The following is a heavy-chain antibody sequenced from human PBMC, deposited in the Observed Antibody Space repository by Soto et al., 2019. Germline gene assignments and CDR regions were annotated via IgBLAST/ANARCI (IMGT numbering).Heavy chain of an antibody. CDR2: IIPIFGTA. CDR1: GGTFSSYA. Sequence: QVQLVQSGAEVKKPGSSVKVSCKASGGTFSSYAISWVRQAPRQGLEWVGGIIPIFGTANYAQKFQGRVTITADKSTSTAYMELSRLRSEDTAVYYCALSPPITIVGVVTATNWFDPWGQGTLVTVSS. D-gene: IGHD3-3*01. J-gene: IGHJ5*02. V-gene: IGHV1-69*06. CDR3: ALSPPITIVGVVTATNWFDP.